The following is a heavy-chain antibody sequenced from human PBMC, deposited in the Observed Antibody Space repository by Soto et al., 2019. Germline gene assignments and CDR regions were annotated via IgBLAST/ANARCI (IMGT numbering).Heavy chain of an antibody. Sequence: QVQLQESGPGLVKSSETLSLTCTVSGGSIISYYCSWIRQSAGKGLEWIGRIYTSGSTNYNPSLKSRVTMSVDTSKNQFSLKLSSVTAADTAVHYCARETGSSGSYEYWGQGTLVTVSS. J-gene: IGHJ4*02. CDR2: IYTSGST. D-gene: IGHD6-19*01. CDR1: GGSIISYY. V-gene: IGHV4-4*07. CDR3: ARETGSSGSYEY.